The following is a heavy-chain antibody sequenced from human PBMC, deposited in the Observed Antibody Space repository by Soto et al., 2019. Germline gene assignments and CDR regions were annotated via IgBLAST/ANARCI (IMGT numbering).Heavy chain of an antibody. CDR2: INAGNGNT. Sequence: QVQLVQSGAEEKKPGASVKISCKASGYTFTSYAMHWVRQAPGQRLEWMGWINAGNGNTKYSQKFQGRVSITRDTSASTAYMELSSLRSEDTAVYYCARSSGYYVLDNYWGQGTLVTVSS. CDR1: GYTFTSYA. V-gene: IGHV1-3*05. J-gene: IGHJ4*02. D-gene: IGHD3-22*01. CDR3: ARSSGYYVLDNY.